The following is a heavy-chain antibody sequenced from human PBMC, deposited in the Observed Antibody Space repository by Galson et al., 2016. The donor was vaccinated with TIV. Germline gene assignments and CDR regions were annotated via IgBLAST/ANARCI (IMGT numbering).Heavy chain of an antibody. V-gene: IGHV1-69*13. CDR1: GGTFSSLA. CDR2: IIPGFGTV. J-gene: IGHJ4*01. D-gene: IGHD5-18*01. Sequence: SVKVSCKASGGTFSSLALNWVRQAPGQGLEWIGEIIPGFGTVRYAQKFQARATITADESATTSVMELSSLTSDDTAVYYCARTSYTPMGYWGQGTLVTISS. CDR3: ARTSYTPMGY.